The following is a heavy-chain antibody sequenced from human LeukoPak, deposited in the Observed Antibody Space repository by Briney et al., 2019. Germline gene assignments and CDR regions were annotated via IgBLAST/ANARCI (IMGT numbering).Heavy chain of an antibody. J-gene: IGHJ6*02. D-gene: IGHD2-15*01. CDR2: ISGSGGST. CDR1: GFPFSSYA. Sequence: GGSLRLSCSASGFPFSSYAMHWVRQAPGKGLEDVSAISGSGGSTYYADSVKGRFTISRDNSKNTLYLQMSSLRAEDTAVYFCVRGYSFGPYGMDVWGQGATVTVSS. V-gene: IGHV3-64D*09. CDR3: VRGYSFGPYGMDV.